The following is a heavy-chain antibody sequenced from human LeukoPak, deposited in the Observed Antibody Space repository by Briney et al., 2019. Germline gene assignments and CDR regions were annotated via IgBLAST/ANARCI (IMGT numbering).Heavy chain of an antibody. J-gene: IGHJ4*02. CDR1: GFTLSTYN. V-gene: IGHV3-21*01. CDR2: ISTSSSYI. D-gene: IGHD1-7*01. CDR3: ARDRDWNSGFDY. Sequence: PGGSLRLSCAASGFTLSTYNMKWVRQAPRKGLEWVSSISTSSSYIYYADSVKGRLTISRGNARNSLYLQMNSLRAEDTAVYYCARDRDWNSGFDYWGQGTLVTVSS.